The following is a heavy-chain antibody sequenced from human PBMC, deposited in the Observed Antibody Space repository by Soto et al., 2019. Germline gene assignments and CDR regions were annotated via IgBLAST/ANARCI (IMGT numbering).Heavy chain of an antibody. V-gene: IGHV5-51*01. D-gene: IGHD2-2*01. CDR3: ARLGDIVVVPASPLYYYGMDV. CDR1: GYSFTSYW. Sequence: PGESLKISCKGSGYSFTSYWIGWVRQMPGKGLEWMGIIYPGDSDTRYSPSFQGQVTISADKSIGTAYLQWSSLKASDTAMYYCARLGDIVVVPASPLYYYGMDVWGQGTTVTVSS. J-gene: IGHJ6*02. CDR2: IYPGDSDT.